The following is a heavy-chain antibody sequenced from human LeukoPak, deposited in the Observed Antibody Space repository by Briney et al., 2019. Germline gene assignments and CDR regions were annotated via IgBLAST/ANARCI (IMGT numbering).Heavy chain of an antibody. CDR2: IIPILGIA. J-gene: IGHJ4*02. V-gene: IGHV1-69*10. CDR1: GGTFSSYA. D-gene: IGHD3-22*01. Sequence: SVKVSCKASGGTFSSYAISWVRQAPGQGLEWMGGIIPILGIANYAQKFQGRVTITADKSTSTAYMELSSLRSEDTAVYYCARDRRYYDSSGYHDYWGQGTLVTVSS. CDR3: ARDRRYYDSSGYHDY.